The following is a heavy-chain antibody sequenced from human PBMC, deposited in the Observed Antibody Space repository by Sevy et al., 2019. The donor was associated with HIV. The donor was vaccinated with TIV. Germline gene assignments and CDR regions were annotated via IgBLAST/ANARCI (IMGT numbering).Heavy chain of an antibody. CDR2: IYGSSGGT. D-gene: IGHD3-22*01. CDR3: AGGRYDSSGSFDAFDI. Sequence: GGSLRLSCKPSGFTFISYAMSWVRPAPGKGLEWVSTIYGSSGGTYYADSVKGRFTISRDNSKNTLYLQMNSLRTEDTAEYYCAGGRYDSSGSFDAFDIWGQGTMVTVSS. CDR1: GFTFISYA. J-gene: IGHJ3*02. V-gene: IGHV3-23*01.